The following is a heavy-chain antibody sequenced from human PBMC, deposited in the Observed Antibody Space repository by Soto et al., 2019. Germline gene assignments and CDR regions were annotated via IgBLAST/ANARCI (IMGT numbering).Heavy chain of an antibody. CDR2: ISAYNGNT. CDR3: ARELSLMTTATTAGY. D-gene: IGHD4-17*01. CDR1: GYTFTSYG. V-gene: IGHV1-18*01. Sequence: QVQLVQSGAEVKKPGASVKVSCKASGYTFTSYGISWVRQAPGQGLEWMGWISAYNGNTNYAQKLQGRVTMTTDTSTGTAYRELRSLRSDDTAVYYCARELSLMTTATTAGYWGQGTLVTVSS. J-gene: IGHJ4*02.